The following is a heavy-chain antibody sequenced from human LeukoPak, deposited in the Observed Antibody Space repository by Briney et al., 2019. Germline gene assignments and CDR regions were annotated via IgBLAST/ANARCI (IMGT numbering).Heavy chain of an antibody. D-gene: IGHD1-26*01. J-gene: IGHJ4*02. CDR3: ARVLVGATTIWYFDY. V-gene: IGHV4-4*07. Sequence: KPSETLSLTCTVSGGSISSYYWSWIRQPAGEGLEWVGRIYSSGNTNYNPSLKSRLIMSIDTSQNQFSLKLTSVTAADTAVYYCARVLVGATTIWYFDYWGKGTLVTVSS. CDR1: GGSISSYY. CDR2: IYSSGNT.